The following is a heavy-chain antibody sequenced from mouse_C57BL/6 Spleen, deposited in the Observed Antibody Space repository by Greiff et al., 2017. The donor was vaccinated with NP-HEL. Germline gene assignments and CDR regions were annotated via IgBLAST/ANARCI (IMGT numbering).Heavy chain of an antibody. CDR2: ISSGGSYT. CDR3: ARQDDPWFAY. V-gene: IGHV5-6*01. Sequence: EVKLVESGGDLVKPGGSLKLSCAASGFTFSSYGMSWVRQTPDKRLEWVATISSGGSYTYYPDSVKGRVTISRDNAKNTLYLQRSSLKSEDTAMYYCARQDDPWFAYWGQGTLVTVSA. CDR1: GFTFSSYG. J-gene: IGHJ3*01.